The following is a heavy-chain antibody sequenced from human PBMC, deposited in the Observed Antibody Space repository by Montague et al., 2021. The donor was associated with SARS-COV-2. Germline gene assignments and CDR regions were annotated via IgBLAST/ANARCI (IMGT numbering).Heavy chain of an antibody. V-gene: IGHV4-39*01. Sequence: SETLSLTCDVSGDSIRSSNFYWGWIRQPPGKGLEWIGSIYFSGTTYYNPSLKSRVTISVETSKSQFSLKLTSVTAADTAIYYCASAPRYSFGFWAYWGQGTLASVSS. CDR3: ASAPRYSFGFWAY. J-gene: IGHJ4*02. D-gene: IGHD5-12*01. CDR2: IYFSGTT. CDR1: GDSIRSSNFY.